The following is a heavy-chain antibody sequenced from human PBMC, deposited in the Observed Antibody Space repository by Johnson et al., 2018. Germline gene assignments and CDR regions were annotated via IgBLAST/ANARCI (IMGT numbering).Heavy chain of an antibody. Sequence: VQLVESGGGLVQPGRSLRLSCAASGFTLDDYAMHWVRQVPGKGLEWVSGISWNSRNIYYAVSVKGRFTIHRDNAKKSVSLQMDRLRTEDTALYYGVRGRWCGELLEYFQHWGQGTQVTVSA. V-gene: IGHV3-9*01. D-gene: IGHD3-10*01. CDR3: VRGRWCGELLEYFQH. CDR2: ISWNSRNI. J-gene: IGHJ1*01. CDR1: GFTLDDYA.